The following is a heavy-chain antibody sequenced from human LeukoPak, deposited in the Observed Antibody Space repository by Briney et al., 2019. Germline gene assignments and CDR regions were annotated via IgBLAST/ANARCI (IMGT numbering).Heavy chain of an antibody. Sequence: SETLSLTCTVSGYFISSGYYWGWIRQPPGQGLEWIGSIYHSGSTYYNPSLKSRVTISVDTSKNQFSLKLSSVTAADTAVYYCARDRGSSWYLDWFDPWGQGTLVTVSS. CDR1: GYFISSGYY. V-gene: IGHV4-38-2*02. D-gene: IGHD6-13*01. J-gene: IGHJ5*02. CDR2: IYHSGST. CDR3: ARDRGSSWYLDWFDP.